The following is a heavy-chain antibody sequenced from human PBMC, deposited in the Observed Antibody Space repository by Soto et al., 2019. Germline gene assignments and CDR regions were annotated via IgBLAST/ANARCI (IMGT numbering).Heavy chain of an antibody. CDR3: ARASDILTGYYCFDY. CDR1: GGSFSGNY. CDR2: INQSGST. Sequence: QVQLQQWGAGLLKPSETLSLTCGVYGGSFSGNYWTWIRQPPGKGLEWIGEINQSGSTNYNPSLKSRVTISIDTSKNQFSLKLSSVTAADTAVYYCARASDILTGYYCFDYWGQGTLVTVSS. J-gene: IGHJ4*02. D-gene: IGHD3-9*01. V-gene: IGHV4-34*01.